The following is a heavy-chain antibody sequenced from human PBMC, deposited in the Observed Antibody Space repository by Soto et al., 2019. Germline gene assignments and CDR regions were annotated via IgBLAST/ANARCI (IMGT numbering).Heavy chain of an antibody. CDR2: IYHSGST. Sequence: SETLSLTCAVSGGSISSGGYSWSWIRQPPGKGLEWIGYIYHSGSTYYNPSLKSRVTISVDRSKNQFSLKLSSVTAADTAVYYCARGITTVTTLDYWGQGTLVTVSS. J-gene: IGHJ4*02. CDR1: GGSISSGGYS. CDR3: ARGITTVTTLDY. V-gene: IGHV4-30-2*01. D-gene: IGHD4-4*01.